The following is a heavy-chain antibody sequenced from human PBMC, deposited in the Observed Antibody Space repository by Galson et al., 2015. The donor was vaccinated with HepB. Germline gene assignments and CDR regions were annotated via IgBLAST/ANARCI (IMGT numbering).Heavy chain of an antibody. J-gene: IGHJ4*02. CDR1: GLTLSSYW. V-gene: IGHV3-74*01. Sequence: SLRLSCAASGLTLSSYWMHWVRQAPGKGLVWVSRINSDGRTTTYADSVKGRFTISRDNAKNTLYLQMNSLRAEDTAVYYCAKEGGTAVAGLGYWGQGTLVTVSS. CDR3: AKEGGTAVAGLGY. CDR2: INSDGRTT. D-gene: IGHD6-19*01.